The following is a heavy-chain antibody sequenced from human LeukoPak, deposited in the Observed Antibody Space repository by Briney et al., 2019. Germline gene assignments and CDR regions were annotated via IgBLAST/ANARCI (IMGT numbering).Heavy chain of an antibody. CDR1: GYTFTDYC. CDR2: INPNSGGT. CDR3: ARGRGMATIEY. V-gene: IGHV1-2*02. Sequence: ASVKVSCKTSGYTFTDYCIHWVRQAPGQGLDWMGWINPNSGGTNYAQKFQGRVTMTRNTSISTAYMELSSLRSEDTAVYYCARGRGMATIEYWGQGTLVTVSS. D-gene: IGHD5-12*01. J-gene: IGHJ4*02.